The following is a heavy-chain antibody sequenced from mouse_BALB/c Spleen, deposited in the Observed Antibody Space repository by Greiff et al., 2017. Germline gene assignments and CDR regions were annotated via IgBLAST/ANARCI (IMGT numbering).Heavy chain of an antibody. Sequence: LVESGGGLVQPGGSRKLSCAASGFTFSSFGMHWVRQAPEKGLEWVAYISSGSSTIYYADTVKGRFTISRDNPKNTLFLQMTSLRSEDTAMYYGARGGTGDYYAMDYWGQGTSVTVSS. CDR3: ARGGTGDYYAMDY. V-gene: IGHV5-17*02. CDR2: ISSGSSTI. D-gene: IGHD3-3*01. J-gene: IGHJ4*01. CDR1: GFTFSSFG.